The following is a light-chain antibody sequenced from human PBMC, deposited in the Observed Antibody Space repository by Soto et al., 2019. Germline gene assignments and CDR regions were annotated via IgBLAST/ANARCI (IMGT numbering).Light chain of an antibody. CDR1: QSLSSN. J-gene: IGKJ1*01. Sequence: PGERASLSCGASQSLSSNFLAWYQQKPGQAPRLLIYGASSRATGIPDRFSGSGSGTEFTLTISSLQSEDFAVYYCQQYNNWPPSTFGQGTKVDIK. CDR2: GAS. CDR3: QQYNNWPPST. V-gene: IGKV3D-15*01.